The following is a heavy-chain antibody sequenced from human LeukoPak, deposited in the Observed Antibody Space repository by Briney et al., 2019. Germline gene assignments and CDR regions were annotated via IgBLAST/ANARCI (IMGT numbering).Heavy chain of an antibody. CDR1: GGTFSSYA. J-gene: IGHJ4*02. D-gene: IGHD1-1*01. Sequence: VASVKVSCKASGGTFSSYAISWVRPAPGQGLEWMGGIIPIFGTANYAQKFQGRVTITADESTSTAYMELSSLRSEDTAVYYCARGNWNDVDYWGQGTLVTVSS. CDR3: ARGNWNDVDY. V-gene: IGHV1-69*13. CDR2: IIPIFGTA.